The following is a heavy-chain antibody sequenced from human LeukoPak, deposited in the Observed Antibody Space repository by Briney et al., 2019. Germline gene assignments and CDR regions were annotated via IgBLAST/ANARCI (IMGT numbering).Heavy chain of an antibody. D-gene: IGHD2-8*02. CDR3: TRVQAGRSGLMDV. V-gene: IGHV3-74*01. J-gene: IGHJ6*02. Sequence: GGSLRLSCAASGFTLSSYWMHWVRQAPGEGLVWVSRIDPAGSTTNYADPVKGRFTTSRDNAKNTLYLQMNSLRAEDTALYYCTRVQAGRSGLMDVWGRGTTVTVSS. CDR2: IDPAGSTT. CDR1: GFTLSSYW.